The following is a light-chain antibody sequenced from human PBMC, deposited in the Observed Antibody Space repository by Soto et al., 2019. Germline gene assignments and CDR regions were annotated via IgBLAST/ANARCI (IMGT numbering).Light chain of an antibody. CDR1: LPITTY. CDR3: QQNYNSRWT. CDR2: GAS. J-gene: IGKJ1*01. V-gene: IGKV1-39*01. Sequence: DIQMTQSPSSLSASVGDRVTITCRASLPITTYLNWFQQKPGKAPKLLIYGASTLQTGVPSRFNGGGSVTDFTLTISSLQPEDFGTYYCQQNYNSRWTFGQGTEIEI.